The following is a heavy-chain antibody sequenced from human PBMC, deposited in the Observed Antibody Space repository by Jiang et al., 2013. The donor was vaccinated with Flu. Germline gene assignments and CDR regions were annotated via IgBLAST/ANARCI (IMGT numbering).Heavy chain of an antibody. CDR1: GFTFSNYG. CDR2: ISGSGGSS. J-gene: IGHJ4*02. V-gene: IGHV3-23*01. D-gene: IGHD3-10*01. Sequence: VQLLESGGGLVQPGGSLRLSCAASGFTFSNYGMNWVRQAPGRGLEWVSLISGSGGSSYYADSVKGRLTISRDNSKNTLYLEMNSLRAEDTAVYYCAKAGDFGVIFESWGQGTLVTVSS. CDR3: AKAGDFGVIFES.